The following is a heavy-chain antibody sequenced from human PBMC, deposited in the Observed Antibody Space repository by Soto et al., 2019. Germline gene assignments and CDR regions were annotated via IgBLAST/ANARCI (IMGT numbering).Heavy chain of an antibody. J-gene: IGHJ4*02. Sequence: EVQLLESGGGLVQPGGSLRLSCAASGLTFSSYAMSWVRQAPGTGLEWVSGIGESGDDTYYADSVKGRFTISRDNSKNTLSLQMKSLRAEDTAVYYCAKELERHFDFDSWGQGTLVIVSS. V-gene: IGHV3-23*01. CDR3: AKELERHFDFDS. D-gene: IGHD1-1*01. CDR2: IGESGDDT. CDR1: GLTFSSYA.